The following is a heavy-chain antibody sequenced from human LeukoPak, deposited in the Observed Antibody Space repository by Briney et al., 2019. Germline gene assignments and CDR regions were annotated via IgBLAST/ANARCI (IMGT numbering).Heavy chain of an antibody. J-gene: IGHJ4*02. CDR1: GFTFSSYA. V-gene: IGHV3-23*01. Sequence: GGPLRLSCAASGFTFSSYAMSWVRQAPGKGLEWVSAISGSGGSTYYADSVKGRFTISRDNSKNTLYLQMNSLRAEDTAVYYCISLSSIAARPADYWGQGTLVTVSS. D-gene: IGHD6-6*01. CDR2: ISGSGGST. CDR3: ISLSSIAARPADY.